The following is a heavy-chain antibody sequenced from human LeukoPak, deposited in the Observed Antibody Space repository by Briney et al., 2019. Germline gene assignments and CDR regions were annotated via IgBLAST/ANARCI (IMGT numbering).Heavy chain of an antibody. CDR1: GFTFSSYG. D-gene: IGHD3-10*01. V-gene: IGHV3-23*01. Sequence: GGSLRLSCAASGFTFSSYGMSWVRQAPGKGLEWVSAISGSGGSTYYADSVKGRFTISRDNFKNTLYLQMNSLRAEDTAVYYCAKVGSSILWFGELLSPYFDYWGQGTLVTVSS. CDR3: AKVGSSILWFGELLSPYFDY. CDR2: ISGSGGST. J-gene: IGHJ4*02.